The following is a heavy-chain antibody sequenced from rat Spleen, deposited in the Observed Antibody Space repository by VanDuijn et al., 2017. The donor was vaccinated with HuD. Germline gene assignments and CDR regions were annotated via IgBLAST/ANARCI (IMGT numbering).Heavy chain of an antibody. CDR2: IPNTGGST. V-gene: IGHV5-20*01. D-gene: IGHD1-12*02. Sequence: EVQLVESGGGLVQPGRSLKLSCAASGFTFSDYAMAWVRQAPKKGLEWVASIPNTGGSTYYPDSVKGRFTISRDNAKSTLYLQMNSLRSEDTATYYCTSDYYDGTYYPYWGQGVMVTVSS. CDR3: TSDYYDGTYYPY. CDR1: GFTFSDYA. J-gene: IGHJ2*01.